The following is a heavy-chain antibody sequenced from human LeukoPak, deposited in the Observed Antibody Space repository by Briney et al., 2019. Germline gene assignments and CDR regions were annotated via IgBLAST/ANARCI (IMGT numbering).Heavy chain of an antibody. J-gene: IGHJ3*02. CDR3: ARGVASYAFDI. CDR1: GGSISSGDYY. CDR2: IYYSGST. V-gene: IGHV4-61*08. Sequence: SETLSLTCTVSGGSISSGDYYWSWIRQPPGKGLEWIGYIYYSGSTNYNPSLKSRVTISVDTSKNQFSLKLSSVTAADTAVYYCARGVASYAFDIWGQGTMVTVSS. D-gene: IGHD3-3*01.